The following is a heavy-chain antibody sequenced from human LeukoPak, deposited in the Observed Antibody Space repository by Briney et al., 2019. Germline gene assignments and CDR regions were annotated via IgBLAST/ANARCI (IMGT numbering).Heavy chain of an antibody. D-gene: IGHD5-18*01. CDR3: AKDRFTYSYGHSDFDY. Sequence: AGGSLRLSCAASGFTFSSYEMNWVRQAPGKGLEWVSTISGSGVRTYYADSVKGRFIISRDNSKNTLYLQMNTLRAEDTAVYYCAKDRFTYSYGHSDFDYWGQGTLVTVSS. CDR2: ISGSGVRT. CDR1: GFTFSSYE. V-gene: IGHV3-23*01. J-gene: IGHJ4*02.